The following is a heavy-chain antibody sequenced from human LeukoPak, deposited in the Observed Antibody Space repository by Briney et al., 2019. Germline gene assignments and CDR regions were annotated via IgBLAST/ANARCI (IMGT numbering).Heavy chain of an antibody. CDR2: IYYSGGT. CDR1: GGSMSSYY. Sequence: SETLSLTCTVSGGSMSSYYWSWIRQPPGKGLEWIGYIYYSGGTNYNPSLKSRVTISVDTSKNQFSLKLSSVTAADTAVYYCARHWGAATNYFYYDMDVWGQGTTVTVSS. CDR3: ARHWGAATNYFYYDMDV. D-gene: IGHD3-16*01. V-gene: IGHV4-59*08. J-gene: IGHJ6*02.